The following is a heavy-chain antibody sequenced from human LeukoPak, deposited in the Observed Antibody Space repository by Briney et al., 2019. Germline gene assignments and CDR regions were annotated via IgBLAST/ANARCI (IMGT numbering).Heavy chain of an antibody. Sequence: ASVKVSCKTSGYIFINYGIPWVRQAPGQGLEWMGWISGDNANTNYAQKLQGRVTMTTDTSTSTAYMELRSLRSDDTAVYYCASGDSGSYYHDYWGQGTLVTVSS. J-gene: IGHJ4*02. D-gene: IGHD1-26*01. CDR2: ISGDNANT. CDR3: ASGDSGSYYHDY. V-gene: IGHV1-18*01. CDR1: GYIFINYG.